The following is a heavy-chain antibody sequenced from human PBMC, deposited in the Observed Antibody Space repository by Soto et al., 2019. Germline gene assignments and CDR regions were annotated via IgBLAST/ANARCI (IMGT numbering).Heavy chain of an antibody. J-gene: IGHJ6*02. CDR1: GFTFRGYG. V-gene: IGHV3-30*18. CDR2: ISYDGSIK. CDR3: ANSEYSRYKNIDV. Sequence: GGSLRLSCAASGFTFRGYGMHWVRQAPGRGLEWVALISYDGSIKYYADSVRGRFTISRDNSKNTLYLQMNSVRAEDTAVYYCANSEYSRYKNIDVWGQGTTVTVSS. D-gene: IGHD5-18*01.